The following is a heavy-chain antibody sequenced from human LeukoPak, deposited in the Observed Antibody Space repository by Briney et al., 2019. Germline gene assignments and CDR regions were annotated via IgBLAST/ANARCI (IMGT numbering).Heavy chain of an antibody. CDR1: GFTFSTYF. CDR2: INSDGSTT. CDR3: ARGVHYGSDY. D-gene: IGHD4-17*01. V-gene: IGHV3-74*01. Sequence: GGSLRLSCAASGFTFSTYFMHWVRQAPGKGLVWVSRINSDGSTTSLADSVKGRFTISRDNTKNTLYLQMDSLRAEDTAVYFCARGVHYGSDYWGQGTLVTVSS. J-gene: IGHJ4*02.